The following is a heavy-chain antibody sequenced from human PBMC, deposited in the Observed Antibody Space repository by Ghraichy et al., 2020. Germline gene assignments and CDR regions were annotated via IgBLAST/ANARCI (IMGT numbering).Heavy chain of an antibody. CDR2: ISWNSGSI. V-gene: IGHV3-9*01. CDR1: GFTFDDYA. J-gene: IGHJ4*02. D-gene: IGHD5-18*01. CDR3: AKVNTAMVSFEADY. Sequence: GGSLRLSCAASGFTFDDYAMHWVRQAPGKGLEWVSGISWNSGSIGYADSVKGRFTISRDNAKNSLYLQMNSLRAEDTALYYCAKVNTAMVSFEADYWGQGTLVTVSS.